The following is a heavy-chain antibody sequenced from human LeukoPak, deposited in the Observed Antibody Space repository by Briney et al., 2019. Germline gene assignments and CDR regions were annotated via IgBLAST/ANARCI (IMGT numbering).Heavy chain of an antibody. V-gene: IGHV4-39*01. J-gene: IGHJ6*02. D-gene: IGHD5-18*01. CDR3: ARRYNYYYYGMDV. CDR2: IYYSGST. CDR1: GGSISSSSYY. Sequence: PSETLSLTCTVSGGSISSSSYYWGWIRQPPGKGLEWIGSIYYSGSTYHNPSLKSRITISVDTSKNQFSLKLSSVTAADTAVYYCARRYNYYYYGMDVWGQGTTVTVSS.